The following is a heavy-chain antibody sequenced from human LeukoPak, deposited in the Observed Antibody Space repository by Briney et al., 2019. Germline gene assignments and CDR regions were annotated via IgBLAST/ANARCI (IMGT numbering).Heavy chain of an antibody. CDR3: AKDIKGYCSSTICYEGLDY. CDR2: IYSGGST. CDR1: GFTVSSNY. Sequence: GGSLRLSCAASGFTVSSNYMSWVRQAPGKGLEWVSVIYSGGSTYYADSVKGRFTISRDNAKNSLYLQMNSLRAEDTSLYYCAKDIKGYCSSTICYEGLDYWGQGTLVTVSS. V-gene: IGHV3-53*05. D-gene: IGHD2-2*01. J-gene: IGHJ4*02.